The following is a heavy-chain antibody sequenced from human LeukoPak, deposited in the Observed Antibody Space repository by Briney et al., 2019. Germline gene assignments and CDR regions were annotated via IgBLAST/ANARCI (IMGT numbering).Heavy chain of an antibody. CDR3: AAGVVGAKRGSNAFDI. CDR2: IDYSGST. CDR1: GGSISSYY. D-gene: IGHD1-26*01. J-gene: IGHJ3*02. Sequence: PSETLSLTCTVSGGSISSYYWSWIRQPPGKGLEWIGYIDYSGSTNYNPSLKSRVTISVDTSKNQFSLQLNSVTPEDTAVYYCAAGVVGAKRGSNAFDIWGQGTMVTVSS. V-gene: IGHV4-59*12.